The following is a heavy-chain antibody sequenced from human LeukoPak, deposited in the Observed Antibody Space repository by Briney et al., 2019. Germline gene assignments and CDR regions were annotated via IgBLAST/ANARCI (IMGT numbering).Heavy chain of an antibody. Sequence: GGSLRLSCSASGFTLSSYAMHWVRQAPGKGLEYVSAISSNGGNTYYADSVKGRFTISRDNSKNTLGLQMRSLRTEDTAVYYCVRDGSGEWWGNYYYYYGMDVWGQGTTVTVSS. V-gene: IGHV3-64D*06. CDR2: ISSNGGNT. CDR1: GFTLSSYA. D-gene: IGHD2-15*01. CDR3: VRDGSGEWWGNYYYYYGMDV. J-gene: IGHJ6*02.